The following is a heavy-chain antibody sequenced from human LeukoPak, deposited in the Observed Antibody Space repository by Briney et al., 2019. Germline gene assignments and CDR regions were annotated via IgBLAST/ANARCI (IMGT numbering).Heavy chain of an antibody. V-gene: IGHV3-21*01. J-gene: IGHJ4*02. CDR2: ISSSSSYI. Sequence: AGSLRLSCAASGFTFSSYSMNWVRQAPGKGLEWVSSISSSSSYIYYADSVKGRFTISRDNAKNSLYLQMNGLRAEDTAVYYCARGRVIAVTDYWGQGTLVTVSS. CDR3: ARGRVIAVTDY. D-gene: IGHD6-19*01. CDR1: GFTFSSYS.